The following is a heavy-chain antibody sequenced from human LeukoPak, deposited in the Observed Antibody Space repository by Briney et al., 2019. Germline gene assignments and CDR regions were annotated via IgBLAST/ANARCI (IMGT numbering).Heavy chain of an antibody. CDR2: FYYTGST. CDR1: GGSLSSSSYY. V-gene: IGHV4-39*07. CDR3: ARDSQILDAFDI. Sequence: PSETLSLTCTVSGGSLSSSSYYWGWIRQPPGKGLEWIGSFYYTGSTFYNPSLKSRVTISVDTSKNQFSLKLSSVTAADTAVYYCARDSQILDAFDIWGQGTMVTVSS. J-gene: IGHJ3*02.